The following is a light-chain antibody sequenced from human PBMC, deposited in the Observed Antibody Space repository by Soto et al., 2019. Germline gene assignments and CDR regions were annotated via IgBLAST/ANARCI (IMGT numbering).Light chain of an antibody. CDR2: DAS. Sequence: DIQMSQSPSTLSASVGDRVTITCRASQSVSNWLAWYQQKSGKAPKLLIYDASSLESGVPSRFSGSGSGTEFTLTISSLQPHDFATYYGQQYSDYTWTFGQGTKVEIK. V-gene: IGKV1-5*01. J-gene: IGKJ1*01. CDR1: QSVSNW. CDR3: QQYSDYTWT.